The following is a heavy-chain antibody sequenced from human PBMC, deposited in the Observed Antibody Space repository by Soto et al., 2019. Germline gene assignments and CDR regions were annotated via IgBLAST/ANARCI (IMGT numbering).Heavy chain of an antibody. Sequence: SETLSLTCTVSGGSISSYYWSWIRQPPGKGLEWIGYIYYSGSTNYNPSLKSRVTISVDTSKNQFSLKLSSVTAADTAVYYCARETPVTYGSGSYGFDYWGQGTLVTSPQ. J-gene: IGHJ4*02. V-gene: IGHV4-59*01. CDR3: ARETPVTYGSGSYGFDY. D-gene: IGHD3-10*01. CDR1: GGSISSYY. CDR2: IYYSGST.